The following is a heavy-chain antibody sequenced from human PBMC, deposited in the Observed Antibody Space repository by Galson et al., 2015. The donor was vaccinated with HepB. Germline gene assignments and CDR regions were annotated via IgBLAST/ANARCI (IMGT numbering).Heavy chain of an antibody. CDR3: ARGSHSSGWYNYWFDP. CDR1: GYTFTSYD. J-gene: IGHJ5*02. D-gene: IGHD6-19*01. V-gene: IGHV1-8*01. Sequence: SVKVSCKASGYTFTSYDINWVRQATGQGLEWMGWMNPNSGNTGYAQKFQGRVTMTRNTSICTAYMELSSLRSEDTAVYYCARGSHSSGWYNYWFDPWGQGTLVTVSS. CDR2: MNPNSGNT.